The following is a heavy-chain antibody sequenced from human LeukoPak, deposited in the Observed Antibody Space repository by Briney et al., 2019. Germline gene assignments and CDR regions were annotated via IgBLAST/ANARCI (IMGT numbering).Heavy chain of an antibody. V-gene: IGHV3-23*01. Sequence: PGGSLRLSCAASGFTFSSYAMSWVRQAPGKGLEWVSAISGSGGSTYYADSVRGRSTISRDNPENTLYLQLDSLRAEDTAVYYCAKCLRFLEWSSGDYWGQGTVVTVSP. CDR2: ISGSGGST. CDR3: AKCLRFLEWSSGDY. D-gene: IGHD3-3*01. J-gene: IGHJ4*02. CDR1: GFTFSSYA.